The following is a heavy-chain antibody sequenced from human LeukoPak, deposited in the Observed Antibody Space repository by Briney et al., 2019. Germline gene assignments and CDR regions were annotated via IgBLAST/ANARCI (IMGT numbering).Heavy chain of an antibody. CDR2: IYSSGST. J-gene: IGHJ4*02. D-gene: IGHD6-13*01. Sequence: PGGSLRLSCAASGFTVGSNYMSWVRQAPGKGLEWVSVIYSSGSTYYADSVKGRFTISRDNSKNTLHLQMNTLRAEDTAVYYCASRIATAGSVDYWGQGTLVTVSS. CDR1: GFTVGSNY. CDR3: ASRIATAGSVDY. V-gene: IGHV3-53*01.